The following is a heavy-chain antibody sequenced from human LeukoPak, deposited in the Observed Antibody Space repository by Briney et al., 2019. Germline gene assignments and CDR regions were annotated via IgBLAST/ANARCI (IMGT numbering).Heavy chain of an antibody. J-gene: IGHJ4*02. V-gene: IGHV1-2*01. CDR2: INPNSGGT. CDR1: GYTFTGYY. Sequence: ASVKVSCKASGYTFTGYYMHWVRQAPGQGLEGMGWINPNSGGTNYAHKFQGRGTSTRDTSISTAYMEMRRLRSDDTGVYYCARVYCSSTSCSWGTAMVLPAFDYWGQGTLVTVSS. D-gene: IGHD2-2*01. CDR3: ARVYCSSTSCSWGTAMVLPAFDY.